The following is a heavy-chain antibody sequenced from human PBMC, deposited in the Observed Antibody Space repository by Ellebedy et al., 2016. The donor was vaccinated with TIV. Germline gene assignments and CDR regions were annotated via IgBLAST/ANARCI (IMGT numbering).Heavy chain of an antibody. D-gene: IGHD3-22*01. CDR3: ARRYYDASGYSD. CDR2: IYPGDSDI. CDR1: GYSFSSYW. V-gene: IGHV5-51*01. J-gene: IGHJ4*02. Sequence: GESLKIPCEGLGYSFSSYWIGWVRQMPGKGLEWRGNIYPGDSDIRYSPSFQGQVTISADKSISTAYLQWSSLKASDTAMYYCARRYYDASGYSDWGQGTLVTVSS.